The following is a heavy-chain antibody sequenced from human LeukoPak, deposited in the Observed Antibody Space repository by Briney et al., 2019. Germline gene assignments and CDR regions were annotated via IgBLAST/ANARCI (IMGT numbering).Heavy chain of an antibody. D-gene: IGHD1-26*01. CDR3: ARDPYSGNYGAYYYYMDV. J-gene: IGHJ6*03. CDR1: GFTFSSYN. CDR2: ITSSSSYI. Sequence: GGSLRLSCAASGFTFSSYNMNWVRQAPGKGLEWVSSITSSSSYIYYADSVKGRFTISRDNAKNSLYLQMDSLRVEDTAEYYCARDPYSGNYGAYYYYMDVWGKGTTVTISS. V-gene: IGHV3-21*06.